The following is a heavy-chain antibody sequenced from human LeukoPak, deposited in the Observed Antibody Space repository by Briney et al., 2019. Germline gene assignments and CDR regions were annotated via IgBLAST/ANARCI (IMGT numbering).Heavy chain of an antibody. J-gene: IGHJ4*02. CDR3: AKDLGSGPIDY. V-gene: IGHV3-30*18. D-gene: IGHD6-19*01. CDR2: ISYDGSNK. CDR1: GFTFSSYG. Sequence: GRSLRLSCVASGFTFSSYGIHWVRQAPGKGLEWVAVISYDGSNKYYADSVKGRFTISRDNSKNTLHLQMNSLRAEDTAVYYCAKDLGSGPIDYWGQGTLVTVSS.